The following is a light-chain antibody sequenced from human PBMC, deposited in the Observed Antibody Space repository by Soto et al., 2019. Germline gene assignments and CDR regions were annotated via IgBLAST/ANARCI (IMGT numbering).Light chain of an antibody. J-gene: IGLJ3*02. CDR3: SSYTSSSLWV. V-gene: IGLV2-14*01. CDR1: SSDVGDYNY. Sequence: QSALTQPASVSGSPGQSITISCTGTSSDVGDYNYVSWYQQHPGKAPKLMIYDVSNRPSGVSNRFSGSKSGNAASLTITGLQAEDEADYYCSSYTSSSLWVFGGGTKVTVL. CDR2: DVS.